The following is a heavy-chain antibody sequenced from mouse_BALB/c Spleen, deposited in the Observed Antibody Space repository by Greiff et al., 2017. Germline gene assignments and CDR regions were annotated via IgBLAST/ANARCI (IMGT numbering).Heavy chain of an antibody. CDR2: IHYSGST. D-gene: IGHD1-2*01. J-gene: IGHJ2*01. CDR1: GYSITSCYS. CDR3: AREESLYYGYVG. Sequence: EVQLQQSGPDLVKPSQSLSLTCTVTGYSITSCYSWHWIRQFPGNKLEWMGYIHYSGSTNYNPSLKSRISITRDTSKNQFFLQLNSVTTEDTATYYCAREESLYYGYVGWGQGTTLTVSS. V-gene: IGHV3-1*02.